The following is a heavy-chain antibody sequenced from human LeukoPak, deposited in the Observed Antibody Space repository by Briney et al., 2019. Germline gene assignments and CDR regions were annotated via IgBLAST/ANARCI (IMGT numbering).Heavy chain of an antibody. Sequence: PSETLSLTCAVNGGSFSDYFWGWFRQPPGKGLEWIGEVNHRGITSSNPSLKSRVAISVDASKNQFSLKLSSVTAADTAIYYCARIHLWPENWFDAWGQGGLVTVSS. V-gene: IGHV4-34*01. CDR2: VNHRGIT. D-gene: IGHD3-10*01. CDR3: ARIHLWPENWFDA. CDR1: GGSFSDYF. J-gene: IGHJ5*02.